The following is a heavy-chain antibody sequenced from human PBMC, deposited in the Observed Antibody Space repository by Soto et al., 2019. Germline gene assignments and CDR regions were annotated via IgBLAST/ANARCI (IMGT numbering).Heavy chain of an antibody. CDR3: AAPPHDYFWGSYRTYYFDY. D-gene: IGHD3-16*02. J-gene: IGHJ4*02. CDR2: ISGSGGST. Sequence: EVQLLESGGGLVQPGGSLRLSCAASGFTFSSYAMSWVRQAPGKGLEWVSAISGSGGSTYYADSVKGRFTISRDNSKNTLYLQMNSLRADDTAVYYCAAPPHDYFWGSYRTYYFDYWGQGTLVTVSS. V-gene: IGHV3-23*01. CDR1: GFTFSSYA.